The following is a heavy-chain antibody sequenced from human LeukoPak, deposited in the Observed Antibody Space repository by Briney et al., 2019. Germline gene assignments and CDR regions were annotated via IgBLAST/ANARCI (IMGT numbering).Heavy chain of an antibody. CDR1: GFPFSTYW. CDR2: INQDGTEK. D-gene: IGHD7-27*01. J-gene: IGHJ4*02. CDR3: VRDGSSWGNFDY. V-gene: IGHV3-7*01. Sequence: PGESLRLSCAASGFPFSTYWMSWVRQAPGKGLEWVANINQDGTEKYYVDSVKGRFTISRDYAKNSLYLQMNSLRTEDTAVYYCVRDGSSWGNFDYWGQGTLVSVSS.